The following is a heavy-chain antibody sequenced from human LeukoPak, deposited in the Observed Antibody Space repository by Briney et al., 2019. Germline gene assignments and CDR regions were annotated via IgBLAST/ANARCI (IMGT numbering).Heavy chain of an antibody. Sequence: GGSLRLSCAASGFTFSSYGMHWVRQAPGKGLEWVAFIRYDGSNKYYPDSVKGRFTISRDNSKNTLYLQMNSLRAEDTAVYYCAKGKGSGSDLFYSYYYMDVWGKGTTVTVSS. CDR2: IRYDGSNK. J-gene: IGHJ6*03. D-gene: IGHD1-26*01. V-gene: IGHV3-30*02. CDR3: AKGKGSGSDLFYSYYYMDV. CDR1: GFTFSSYG.